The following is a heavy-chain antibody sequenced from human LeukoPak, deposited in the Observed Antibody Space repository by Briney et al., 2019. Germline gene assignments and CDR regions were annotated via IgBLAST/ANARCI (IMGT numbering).Heavy chain of an antibody. Sequence: GGSLRLSCAASGLTFSSHWMHWVRQAPGKGLVWVSRITNDGSSTTYADSVKGRFTISRDNAKNSLYLQINSLRAEDTAVYYCARSSYSSSSSVWGQGTMVTVSS. V-gene: IGHV3-74*01. J-gene: IGHJ3*01. CDR2: ITNDGSST. CDR1: GLTFSSHW. D-gene: IGHD6-6*01. CDR3: ARSSYSSSSSV.